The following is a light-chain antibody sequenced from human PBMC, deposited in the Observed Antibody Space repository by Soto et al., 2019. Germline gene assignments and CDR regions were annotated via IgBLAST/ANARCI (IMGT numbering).Light chain of an antibody. Sequence: QSVLTQPPSASGSPGQTVTVPCTGTKNDIGVYDFVSWYQHHPGKAPRLIIYEVVQRPSGVPDRFSGSKSGNTASLTVSGLQAADEADYFCKSYAGSNTYVFGSAIKVTVL. CDR2: EVV. CDR3: KSYAGSNTYV. V-gene: IGLV2-8*01. J-gene: IGLJ1*01. CDR1: KNDIGVYDF.